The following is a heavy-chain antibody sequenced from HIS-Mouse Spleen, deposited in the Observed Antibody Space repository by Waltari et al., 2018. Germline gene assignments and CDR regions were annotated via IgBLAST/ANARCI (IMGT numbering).Heavy chain of an antibody. CDR3: AREIPYSSSWYDWYFDL. J-gene: IGHJ2*01. D-gene: IGHD6-13*01. Sequence: QLQLQESGPGLVKPSETLSLTCTVSGGSISSSSYYWGWIRQPPGKGLEWIGSIYYSGRTCYNPSPKGRVPISVDTSTIQFSLKLSSVTAADTAVYYCAREIPYSSSWYDWYFDLWGRGTLVTVSS. CDR1: GGSISSSSYY. CDR2: IYYSGRT. V-gene: IGHV4-39*07.